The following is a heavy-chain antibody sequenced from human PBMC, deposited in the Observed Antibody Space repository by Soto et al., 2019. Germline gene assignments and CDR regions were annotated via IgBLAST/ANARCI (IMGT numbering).Heavy chain of an antibody. Sequence: EVQLVESGGGLIQPGGSLRLSCAASGFTVSSNYMSWVRQAPGKGLEWVSLIYSGGSTYYADSVKGRFTISRDNSNTTLYLQMNSLRAEDRAVYYCARVTRGYWGQGTLVTVSS. CDR1: GFTVSSNY. CDR2: IYSGGST. V-gene: IGHV3-53*01. CDR3: ARVTRGY. J-gene: IGHJ4*02. D-gene: IGHD3-10*01.